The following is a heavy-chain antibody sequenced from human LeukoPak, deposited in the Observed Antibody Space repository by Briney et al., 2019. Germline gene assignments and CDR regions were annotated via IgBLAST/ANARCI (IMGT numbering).Heavy chain of an antibody. D-gene: IGHD6-19*01. Sequence: GGSLRLSCAASGFTFRSYGLSWFRQAPGKGLEWVSYISSAGGNINYADSVKGRFIISRDNGKNSLYLQMNSLRAEDTAVYYCAKDSGWYSDPFDYWGQGTLVSVSS. J-gene: IGHJ4*02. CDR2: ISSAGGNI. CDR3: AKDSGWYSDPFDY. V-gene: IGHV3-48*01. CDR1: GFTFRSYG.